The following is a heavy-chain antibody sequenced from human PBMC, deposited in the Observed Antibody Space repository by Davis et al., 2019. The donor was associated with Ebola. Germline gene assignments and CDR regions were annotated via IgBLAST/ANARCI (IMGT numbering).Heavy chain of an antibody. CDR3: ARRKQDSSGYKFDY. CDR1: GGTFSSYA. D-gene: IGHD3-22*01. CDR2: IIPIFGTA. Sequence: SVKVSCKASGGTFSSYAISWVRQAPGQGLEWMGGIIPIFGTANYAQKFQGRVTMTRDTSTSTVYMELSSLRSEDTAVYYCARRKQDSSGYKFDYWGQGTLVTVSS. V-gene: IGHV1-69*05. J-gene: IGHJ4*02.